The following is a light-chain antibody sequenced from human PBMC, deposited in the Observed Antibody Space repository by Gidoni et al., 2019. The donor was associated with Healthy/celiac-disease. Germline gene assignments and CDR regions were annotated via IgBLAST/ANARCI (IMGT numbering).Light chain of an antibody. J-gene: IGLJ2*01. V-gene: IGLV1-44*01. CDR1: SSNIGSNT. Sequence: QSVLTQPPSASGTPGQRVTISCSGSSSNIGSNTVNWYQQLPGTAPKLLIYSNNQRPSGVPYRFSGSKSGTSASLAISGLQSEDEADYYCAAWDDSLNGPHVVFGGGTKLTVL. CDR3: AAWDDSLNGPHVV. CDR2: SNN.